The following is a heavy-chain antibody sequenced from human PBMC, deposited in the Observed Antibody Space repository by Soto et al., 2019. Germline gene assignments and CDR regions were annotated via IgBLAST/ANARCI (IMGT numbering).Heavy chain of an antibody. CDR1: GYSFTSYW. V-gene: IGHV5-51*01. J-gene: IGHJ6*02. CDR2: IYPGDSDT. Sequence: GESLKISCKGSGYSFTSYWIGWVRQMPGKGLEWMGIIYPGDSDTRYSPSFQGQVTISADKSISTAYLQWSSLKASDTAMYYCARNEEAYYYYYGMDVWGQGTTVTVSS. CDR3: ARNEEAYYYYYGMDV.